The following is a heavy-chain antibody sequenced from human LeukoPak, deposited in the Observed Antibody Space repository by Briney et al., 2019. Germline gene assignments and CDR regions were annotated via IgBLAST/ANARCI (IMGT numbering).Heavy chain of an antibody. CDR3: ARGPERAWSGFFFSYGMDV. CDR1: GYTFTGYY. Sequence: ASVKLSCTASGYTFTGYYMHWVRQAPGQGLEWMGWIYPNSGGTNYAQKFQGRVTITRGTSISTAYMELSRLRSDDTAVYYCARGPERAWSGFFFSYGMDVWGQGTTVTVSS. D-gene: IGHD3-3*01. J-gene: IGHJ6*02. V-gene: IGHV1-2*02. CDR2: IYPNSGGT.